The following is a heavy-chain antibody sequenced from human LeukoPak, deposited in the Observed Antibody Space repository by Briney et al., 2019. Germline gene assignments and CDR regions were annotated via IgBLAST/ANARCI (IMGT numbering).Heavy chain of an antibody. CDR1: GFIFSSYG. V-gene: IGHV3-23*01. CDR3: AKDFFVGGSYIQFDS. Sequence: PGGSLRLSCAASGFIFSSYGMSWVRQDPGKGLEWVSGISNSGGSTYYADSVKGRFTISRDNSKNTLYLQMNSLRAEDTAVYYCAKDFFVGGSYIQFDSWGQGTLVTVSS. CDR2: ISNSGGST. D-gene: IGHD1-26*01. J-gene: IGHJ4*02.